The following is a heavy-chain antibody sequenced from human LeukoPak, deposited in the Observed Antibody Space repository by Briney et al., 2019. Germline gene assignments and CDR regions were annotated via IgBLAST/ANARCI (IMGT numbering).Heavy chain of an antibody. J-gene: IGHJ4*02. Sequence: GGSLRLSCAASGFTFSSYAMSWVRQAPGKGLEWVSAISGSGGSTYYADSVKGRFTISRDNSKNTLYLRMNSLRAEDTAVYYCAKCIVVVPAAEYHYWGQGTLVTVSS. V-gene: IGHV3-23*01. CDR3: AKCIVVVPAAEYHY. D-gene: IGHD2-2*01. CDR2: ISGSGGST. CDR1: GFTFSSYA.